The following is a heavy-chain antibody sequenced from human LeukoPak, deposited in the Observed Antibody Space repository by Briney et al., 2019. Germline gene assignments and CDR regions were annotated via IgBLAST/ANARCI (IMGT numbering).Heavy chain of an antibody. CDR3: VGVMGPYYYYYMDV. J-gene: IGHJ6*03. CDR1: GYRFTSYY. V-gene: IGHV1-46*01. D-gene: IGHD3-22*01. Sequence: ASVKVSLKASGYRFTSYYMHWVRQAPGQGLEWMGIINPSGGSTSYAQKFQGRVTMTRDTSTSTVYMELSSLRSEDTAVYYCVGVMGPYYYYYMDVWGKGTTVTVSS. CDR2: INPSGGST.